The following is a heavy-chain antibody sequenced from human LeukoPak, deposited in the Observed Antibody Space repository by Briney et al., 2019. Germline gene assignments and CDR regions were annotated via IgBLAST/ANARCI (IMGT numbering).Heavy chain of an antibody. V-gene: IGHV3-30-3*01. CDR2: ISYDGSNK. J-gene: IGHJ4*02. D-gene: IGHD6-19*01. CDR3: ARAVFYFDY. Sequence: PGRSLRLSCAASGFTFSSYAMHWVRRAPGKGLEWVAVISYDGSNKYYADSVKGRFTISRDNSKNTLYLQMNSLRAEDTAVYYCARAVFYFDYWGQGTLVTVSS. CDR1: GFTFSSYA.